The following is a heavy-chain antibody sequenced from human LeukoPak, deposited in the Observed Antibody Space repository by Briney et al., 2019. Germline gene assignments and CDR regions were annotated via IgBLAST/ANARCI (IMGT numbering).Heavy chain of an antibody. V-gene: IGHV1-8*01. Sequence: ASVKVSCKASGYTFTSYDINWVRQATGQGLEWMGWMNPNSGNTGYAQKFQGRVTMTRNTSISTAYMELSSQRSEDTAVYYCARGRWSSGWSAVIYYWGQGTLVTVSS. CDR3: ARGRWSSGWSAVIYY. D-gene: IGHD6-19*01. CDR1: GYTFTSYD. CDR2: MNPNSGNT. J-gene: IGHJ4*02.